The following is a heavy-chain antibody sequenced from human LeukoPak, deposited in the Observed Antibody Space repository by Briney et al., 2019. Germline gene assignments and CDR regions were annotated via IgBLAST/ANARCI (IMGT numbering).Heavy chain of an antibody. Sequence: GGSLRLSCAASGFTFSSYSMNWVRQAPGKGLEWVSSISSSSSYIYYADSVKGRFTISRDNAKNSLYLQMNSLRAEDTAVYYCGSSGLPYAYDIWGQGTLVTVSS. CDR1: GFTFSSYS. V-gene: IGHV3-21*01. CDR2: ISSSSSYI. CDR3: GSSGLPYAYDI. J-gene: IGHJ3*02. D-gene: IGHD2-15*01.